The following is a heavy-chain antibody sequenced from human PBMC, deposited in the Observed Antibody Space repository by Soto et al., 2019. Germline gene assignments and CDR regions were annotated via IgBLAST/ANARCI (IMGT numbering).Heavy chain of an antibody. CDR1: GYTFTGYY. J-gene: IGHJ6*02. CDR3: ARAKGLRFLEWGYYYGMDV. Sequence: GASVKVSCKASGYTFTGYYMHWVRQAPGQGLEWMGIINPSGGSTSYAQKFQGRVTMTRDTSTSTVYMELSSLRSEDTAVYYCARAKGLRFLEWGYYYGMDVWGQGTTVTVSS. D-gene: IGHD3-3*01. CDR2: INPSGGST. V-gene: IGHV1-46*01.